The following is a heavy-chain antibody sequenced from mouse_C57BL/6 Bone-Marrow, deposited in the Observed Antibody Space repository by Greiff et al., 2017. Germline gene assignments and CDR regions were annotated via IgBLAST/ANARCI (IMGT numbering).Heavy chain of an antibody. V-gene: IGHV14-4*01. CDR1: GFTFKDDY. CDR2: IDPENGDT. J-gene: IGHJ3*01. D-gene: IGHD1-1*01. CDR3: NHYYGSGDGAY. Sequence: EVQLQQSGAELVRPGASVKLSCTASGFTFKDDYMHWVKQRPEQGLEWIGGIDPENGDTEYASKFQGKATITADTSSNTAYLQLSSLTSEDTAVYDGNHYYGSGDGAYWGQGTLVTVSA.